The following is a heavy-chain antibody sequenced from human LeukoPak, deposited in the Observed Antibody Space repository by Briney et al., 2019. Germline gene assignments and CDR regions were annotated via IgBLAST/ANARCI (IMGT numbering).Heavy chain of an antibody. J-gene: IGHJ5*02. Sequence: GGSLRLSCAASGFTFSSYAMSWVRQAPGKGLEWVSAISGSGGSTYYADSVKGRFTISRDNSKNTLYLQMNSLRAKDTAVYYCAKDLHGDSNYDWFDPWGQGTLVTVSS. CDR2: ISGSGGST. V-gene: IGHV3-23*01. CDR1: GFTFSSYA. D-gene: IGHD4-11*01. CDR3: AKDLHGDSNYDWFDP.